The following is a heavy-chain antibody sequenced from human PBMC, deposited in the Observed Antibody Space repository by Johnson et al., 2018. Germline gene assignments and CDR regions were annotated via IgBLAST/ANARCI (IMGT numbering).Heavy chain of an antibody. Sequence: VQLQESGPGLVKXSETXSLXCTVSGGSISSYSMNWVRQAPGKGLDWVSSISTRSSFIHSADSVKGRFTISRDNAKNSLSLQMHSLRAEDTAVYYCARKACSDGTCYLDVWGKGTTVTVSS. J-gene: IGHJ6*03. V-gene: IGHV3-21*01. D-gene: IGHD2-15*01. CDR2: ISTRSSFI. CDR1: GGSISSYS. CDR3: ARKACSDGTCYLDV.